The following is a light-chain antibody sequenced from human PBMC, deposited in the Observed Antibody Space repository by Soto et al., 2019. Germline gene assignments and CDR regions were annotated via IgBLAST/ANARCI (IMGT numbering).Light chain of an antibody. CDR3: LQKYFYPFT. Sequence: DIQMPQSPSILSASLGDRVTITCLSSQTITNWLAWYQQKPGKAPRLLIYDASSLESWVPSRFSGSGSGTDFTLTISSLQPEDFATYYCLQKYFYPFTFGPGTRLEIK. V-gene: IGKV1-5*01. CDR1: QTITNW. J-gene: IGKJ5*01. CDR2: DAS.